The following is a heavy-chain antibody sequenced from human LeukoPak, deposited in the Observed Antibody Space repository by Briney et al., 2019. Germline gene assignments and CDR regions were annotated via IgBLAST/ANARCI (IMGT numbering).Heavy chain of an antibody. Sequence: PGGSLRLSCAASGFTFSSYGMHWVRQAPGKGLEWVAVISYDGSNKYYADSVKGRFTISRDNSKNTLYLQTNSLRAEDTAVYYCAKSLFDWSQSLTNFDYWGQGTLVTVSS. V-gene: IGHV3-30*18. D-gene: IGHD3/OR15-3a*01. CDR3: AKSLFDWSQSLTNFDY. J-gene: IGHJ4*02. CDR1: GFTFSSYG. CDR2: ISYDGSNK.